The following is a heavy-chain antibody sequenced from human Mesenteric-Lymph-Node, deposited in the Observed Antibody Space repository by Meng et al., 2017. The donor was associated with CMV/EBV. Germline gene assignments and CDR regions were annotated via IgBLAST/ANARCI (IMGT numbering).Heavy chain of an antibody. V-gene: IGHV4-4*07. Sequence: SETLSLTCTVSGGSVSSYYWSWIRQPAGKGLEWIGRVYSSGSTNSCPSLKTRVTVSVDTSKNQFSLKLTSVTAADTAVYCCAKVGYYGSVYWGQGTLVTVSS. CDR1: GGSVSSYY. CDR3: AKVGYYGSVY. J-gene: IGHJ4*02. CDR2: VYSSGST. D-gene: IGHD3-10*01.